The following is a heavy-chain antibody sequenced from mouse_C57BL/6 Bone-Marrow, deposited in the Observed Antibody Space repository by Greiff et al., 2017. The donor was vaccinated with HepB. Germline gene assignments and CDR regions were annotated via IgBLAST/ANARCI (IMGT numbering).Heavy chain of an antibody. Sequence: QVQLKQPGAELVKPGASVKLSCKASGYTFTSYWMHWVKQRPGRGLEWIGRIDPNSGGTKYNEKFKSKATLTVDKPSSTAYMQLSSLTSEDSAVYYCARDGYYGNPAWFAYWGQGTLVTVSA. CDR1: GYTFTSYW. CDR3: ARDGYYGNPAWFAY. J-gene: IGHJ3*01. D-gene: IGHD2-1*01. CDR2: IDPNSGGT. V-gene: IGHV1-72*01.